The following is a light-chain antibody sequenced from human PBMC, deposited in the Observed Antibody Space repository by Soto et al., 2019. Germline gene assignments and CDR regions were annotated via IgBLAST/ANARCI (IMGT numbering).Light chain of an antibody. CDR2: EGS. CDR1: SSDVGSYNL. Sequence: QSVLTQPASVSGSPGQSITISCTGTSSDVGSYNLVSWYQQHPGKAPKLMIYEGSKRPSGVSNRFSGSKSGNTASLTISGLQAEDEADYYCCSYAGSSFVFGGGTKLTV. V-gene: IGLV2-23*01. J-gene: IGLJ2*01. CDR3: CSYAGSSFV.